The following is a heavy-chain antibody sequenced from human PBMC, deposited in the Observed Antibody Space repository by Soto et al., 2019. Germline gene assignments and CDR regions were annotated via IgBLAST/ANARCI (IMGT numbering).Heavy chain of an antibody. J-gene: IGHJ5*02. CDR1: GFTFSSYE. D-gene: IGHD3-16*01. Sequence: EVQLVESGGGLVQPGGSLRLSCAASGFTFSSYEMNWVRQAPGKGLEWVSYISSSGSTIYYADSVKGRFTISRDNAKTSLYLQMNSLRAEDTAVYYCATLSPNWFDPWGQGTLVTVSS. V-gene: IGHV3-48*03. CDR2: ISSSGSTI. CDR3: ATLSPNWFDP.